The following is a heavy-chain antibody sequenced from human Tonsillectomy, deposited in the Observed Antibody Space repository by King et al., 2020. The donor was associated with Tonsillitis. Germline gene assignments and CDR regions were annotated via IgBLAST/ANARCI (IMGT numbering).Heavy chain of an antibody. Sequence: TLKESGPVLVKPTETLTLTCTVSGFSLSNAYMGVSWIRQPPGKALEWLAHIVSNDEKSLSTSLKSRLTISKDTSKSQVVLTMTNMDPVDTATYFCARIYGEYSTVFYYWGQGTLVTVSS. CDR2: IVSNDEK. D-gene: IGHD5-18*01. CDR1: GFSLSNAYMG. V-gene: IGHV2-26*01. J-gene: IGHJ4*02. CDR3: ARIYGEYSTVFYY.